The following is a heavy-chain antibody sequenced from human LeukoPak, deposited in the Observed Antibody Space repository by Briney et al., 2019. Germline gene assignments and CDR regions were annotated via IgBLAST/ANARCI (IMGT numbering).Heavy chain of an antibody. Sequence: SETLSLTCTVYGGSMTSYYWGWIRQPPGKGLEWLGYIYFTGSTNYSPSLKSRVTMSVDTSKNHFYLNLSSVTAADPAVYYCARLGYYGYGDHNVFDIWGRGTMVTVSS. CDR3: ARLGYYGYGDHNVFDI. CDR1: GGSMTSYY. D-gene: IGHD3-10*01. J-gene: IGHJ3*02. CDR2: IYFTGST. V-gene: IGHV4-59*08.